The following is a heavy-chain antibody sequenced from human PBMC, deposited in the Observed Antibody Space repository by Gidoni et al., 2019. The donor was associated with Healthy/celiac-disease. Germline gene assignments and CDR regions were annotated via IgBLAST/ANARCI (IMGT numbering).Heavy chain of an antibody. CDR1: GYSFTSYW. CDR2: IYPGDSDT. D-gene: IGHD3-22*01. Sequence: EVQLVQSGAEVKKPGESLKISCKGSGYSFTSYWIGWVRQMPGKGLEWMGIIYPGDSDTRYSPSFQGQVTISADKSISTAYLQWSSLKASDTAMYYCARREYYYDSSGYPFDYWGQGTLVTVSS. CDR3: ARREYYYDSSGYPFDY. J-gene: IGHJ4*02. V-gene: IGHV5-51*01.